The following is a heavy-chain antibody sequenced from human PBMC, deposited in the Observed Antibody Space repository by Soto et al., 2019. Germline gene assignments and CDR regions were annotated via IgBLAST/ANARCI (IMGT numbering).Heavy chain of an antibody. CDR1: GDSISSGYY. CDR3: ARPDNVGYYTD. V-gene: IGHV4-38-2*01. Sequence: PSETLSLTCAVSGDSISSGYYWAWIRQPPGKGLEWIGSIYHTGTTYYNPSLKSRVTISVDTSKNQFSLKLSSVTAADSAVYYCARPDNVGYYTDLGQGTLVTVSS. D-gene: IGHD3-3*01. J-gene: IGHJ4*02. CDR2: IYHTGTT.